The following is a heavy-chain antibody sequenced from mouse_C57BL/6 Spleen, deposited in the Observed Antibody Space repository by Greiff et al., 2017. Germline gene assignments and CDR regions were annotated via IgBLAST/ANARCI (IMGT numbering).Heavy chain of an antibody. CDR2: ILPGRGST. Sequence: QVQLQQSGAELMKPGASVKLSCKATGYTFTGYWIEWVKQRPGHGLEWIGEILPGRGSTNYNEKFKGKATFTADTSSNTAYMQLSSLTTEDSAIYYCARWDYGNPWLAYWGQGTLVTVSA. CDR1: GYTFTGYW. D-gene: IGHD2-1*01. V-gene: IGHV1-9*01. CDR3: ARWDYGNPWLAY. J-gene: IGHJ3*01.